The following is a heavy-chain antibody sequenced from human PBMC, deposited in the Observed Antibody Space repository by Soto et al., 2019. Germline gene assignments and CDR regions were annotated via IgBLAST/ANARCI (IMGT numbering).Heavy chain of an antibody. J-gene: IGHJ4*02. CDR2: IWYDGSNK. V-gene: IGHV3-33*01. D-gene: IGHD2-2*01. CDR1: GFTFSSYG. CDR3: ARDHCSSTSCYDGFDY. Sequence: GGSLRLSCAASGFTFSSYGMHWVRQAPGKGLEWVAVIWYDGSNKYYADSVKGRFTISRDNSKNTLYLQMNSLRAEDTAVYYCARDHCSSTSCYDGFDYWGQGTLVTVSS.